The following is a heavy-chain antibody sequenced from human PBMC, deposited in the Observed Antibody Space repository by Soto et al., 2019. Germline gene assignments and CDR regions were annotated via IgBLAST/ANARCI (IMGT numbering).Heavy chain of an antibody. CDR1: GFTFSSYA. V-gene: IGHV3-23*01. Sequence: EVQLLESGGGLVQPGGSLRLSCAASGFTFSSYAMSWVRQAPGKGLEWVSAISGSGGSTYYADSVKGRFTISRDNSKNTLYLQMNSLRAEDTAVYYCANDPVATIRGRRFDYWGQGTLVTVSS. D-gene: IGHD5-12*01. CDR2: ISGSGGST. J-gene: IGHJ4*02. CDR3: ANDPVATIRGRRFDY.